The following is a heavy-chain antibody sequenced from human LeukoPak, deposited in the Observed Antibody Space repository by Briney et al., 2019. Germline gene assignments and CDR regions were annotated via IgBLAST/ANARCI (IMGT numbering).Heavy chain of an antibody. D-gene: IGHD3-16*01. V-gene: IGHV1-69*04. CDR3: ARDADYGDYVDY. Sequence: EASVKVSCKASGGTFSSYTISWVRQAPGQGLEWMGRIIPILGIANYAQKFQGRVTITADKSTSTAYMELSSLRSEDSAVYYCARDADYGDYVDYWGQGTLATVSS. J-gene: IGHJ4*02. CDR1: GGTFSSYT. CDR2: IIPILGIA.